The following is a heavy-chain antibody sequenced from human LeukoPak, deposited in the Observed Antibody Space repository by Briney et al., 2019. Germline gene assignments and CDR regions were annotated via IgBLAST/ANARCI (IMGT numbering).Heavy chain of an antibody. CDR2: PNPKTGGT. V-gene: IGHV1-2*02. Sequence: GASVKVSCKASGYTFTGYYLHWVRQAPGQGLEWMGWPNPKTGGTSYAQKFQGRVTMTRDTSISTVNMELSRLTSDDTAVYYCARATAENDHWGQGTLVTVSS. CDR3: ARATAENDH. J-gene: IGHJ4*02. D-gene: IGHD1-14*01. CDR1: GYTFTGYY.